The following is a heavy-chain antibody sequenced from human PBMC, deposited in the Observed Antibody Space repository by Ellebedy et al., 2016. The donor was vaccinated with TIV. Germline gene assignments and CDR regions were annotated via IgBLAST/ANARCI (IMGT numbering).Heavy chain of an antibody. CDR1: GASIGSGDYS. CDR2: IYHSGTT. J-gene: IGHJ4*02. Sequence: SETLSLXCAVSGASIGSGDYSWNWIRQPPGKGLEWIGYIYHSGTTYYNPSLKSRVTISVDRSRSHFSLKLTSVTAADTAVYYCARADGYYGSGTPYFDHWGQGTLVTVSS. V-gene: IGHV4-30-2*01. D-gene: IGHD3-10*01. CDR3: ARADGYYGSGTPYFDH.